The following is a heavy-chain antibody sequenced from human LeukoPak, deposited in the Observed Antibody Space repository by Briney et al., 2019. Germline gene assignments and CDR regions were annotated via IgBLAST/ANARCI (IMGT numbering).Heavy chain of an antibody. V-gene: IGHV3-74*01. D-gene: IGHD1-14*01. CDR3: ARSNQADDY. CDR1: GFTFSSYW. Sequence: GRSLRLSCAASGFTFSSYWMHWVRQVPGKGLVWVARINPGGSGITYADSVKGRFTISRDNAKNTLYLQMDSLRAEDTGVYYCARSNQADDYWGQGTLVTVSS. J-gene: IGHJ4*02. CDR2: INPGGSGI.